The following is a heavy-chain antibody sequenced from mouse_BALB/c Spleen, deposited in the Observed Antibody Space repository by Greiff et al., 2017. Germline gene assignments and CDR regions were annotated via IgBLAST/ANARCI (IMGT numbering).Heavy chain of an antibody. CDR2: ILPGSGST. Sequence: QVQLQQSGAELMKPGASVKISCKATGYTFSSYWIEWVKQRPGHGLEWIGEILPGSGSTNYNEKFKGKATFTADTSSNTAYMQLSSLTSEDSAVYYCARAIHYYGYPYAMDYWGQGTSVTVSS. CDR3: ARAIHYYGYPYAMDY. CDR1: GYTFSSYW. D-gene: IGHD1-2*01. J-gene: IGHJ4*01. V-gene: IGHV1-9*01.